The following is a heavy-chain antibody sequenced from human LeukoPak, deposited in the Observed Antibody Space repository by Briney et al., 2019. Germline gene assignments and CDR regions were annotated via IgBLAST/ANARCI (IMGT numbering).Heavy chain of an antibody. D-gene: IGHD1-26*01. CDR2: INPSGITT. CDR1: GFTFSDYY. Sequence: GGSLTLSCAASGFTFSDYYMTWIRQAPGKGLEWVSYINPSGITTYYTESVKGRFTISRDNAKNSLSLQINSLRVDDTALYYCARAYTGSFSGTLQYWGRGTLVTVSS. J-gene: IGHJ4*02. V-gene: IGHV3-11*04. CDR3: ARAYTGSFSGTLQY.